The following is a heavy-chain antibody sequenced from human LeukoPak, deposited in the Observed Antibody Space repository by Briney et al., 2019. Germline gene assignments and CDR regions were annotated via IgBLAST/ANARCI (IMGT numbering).Heavy chain of an antibody. D-gene: IGHD2-15*01. Sequence: PGGSLRLSCAASGVTFSSYGMHWVRQAPGKGLEWVAFIRYDGSNKYYADSVKGRFTISRDNSKNTLYLQMNSLRAEDTAVYYCAKVNLGYCSGGSCYDWFDPWGQGTLVTVSS. CDR2: IRYDGSNK. V-gene: IGHV3-30*02. CDR3: AKVNLGYCSGGSCYDWFDP. J-gene: IGHJ5*02. CDR1: GVTFSSYG.